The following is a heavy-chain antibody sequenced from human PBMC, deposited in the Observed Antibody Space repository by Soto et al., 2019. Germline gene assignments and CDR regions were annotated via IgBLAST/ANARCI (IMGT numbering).Heavy chain of an antibody. CDR3: ARGASGSGGGMDV. J-gene: IGHJ6*02. V-gene: IGHV3-33*01. D-gene: IGHD3-10*01. CDR1: GFTFSSYG. CDR2: IWYDGSNK. Sequence: QVQLVESGGGVVQPGRSLRLSCAASGFTFSSYGMHWVRQAPGKGLEWVAVIWYDGSNKYYADSVKGRFTISRDNSKNTLYLKMNSLRAEDTAVYYCARGASGSGGGMDVWGQGTTVTVSS.